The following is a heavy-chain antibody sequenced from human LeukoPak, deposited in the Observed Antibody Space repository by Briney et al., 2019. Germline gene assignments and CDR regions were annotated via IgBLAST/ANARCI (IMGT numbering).Heavy chain of an antibody. CDR3: ARQATIYSSYYYYYGMDV. J-gene: IGHJ6*04. Sequence: GESLKISCKGSGYSFTSYWIGWVRQIPGKGLEWMGIIYPGDSETRYSPSFQGQVTISADKSISTAYLQWSSLKASDTAMYYCARQATIYSSYYYYYGMDVWGKGTTVTVSS. V-gene: IGHV5-51*01. CDR2: IYPGDSET. CDR1: GYSFTSYW. D-gene: IGHD5-12*01.